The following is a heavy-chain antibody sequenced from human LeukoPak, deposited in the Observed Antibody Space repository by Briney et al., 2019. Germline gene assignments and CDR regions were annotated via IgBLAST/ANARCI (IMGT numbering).Heavy chain of an antibody. D-gene: IGHD3-22*01. CDR3: ARHAEYYDTDFDY. V-gene: IGHV4-39*01. CDR2: IYYSGST. J-gene: IGHJ4*02. Sequence: SETLSLTCIVSRGPLSSSSYYWGWITHSPGKELERIRSIYYSGSTYYNRPLKSRVPISVDTSKNQFSLKLSSVTTADTAVYYCARHAEYYDTDFDYWGQGTLVTVSS. CDR1: RGPLSSSSYY.